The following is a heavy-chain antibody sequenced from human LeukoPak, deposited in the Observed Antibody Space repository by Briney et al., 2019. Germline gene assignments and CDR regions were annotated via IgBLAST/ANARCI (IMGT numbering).Heavy chain of an antibody. D-gene: IGHD1-7*01. V-gene: IGHV3-7*01. Sequence: GGSLRLSCAVSGFRFSSQWMTWVRQAPGTGLEWVATINSDGSAKYHVDSVKGRFTISRDNAKNLVYLQMSILRAEDTAVYYCADLGTSDCGQGTLVTVSS. CDR1: GFRFSSQW. J-gene: IGHJ4*02. CDR3: ADLGTSD. CDR2: INSDGSAK.